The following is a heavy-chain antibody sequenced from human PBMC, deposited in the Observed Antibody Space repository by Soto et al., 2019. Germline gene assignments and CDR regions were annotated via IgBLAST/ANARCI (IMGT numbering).Heavy chain of an antibody. Sequence: GALRLCVAASGCRFDNFGMSWVRQAPGKGLEWISSISGSGFKKYYADSVKGRFTISRDNSKSTVYLELNNLSAEDTAVYHCAKNQGVELVPLATVDWFDPWGQGSVVTVS. CDR1: GCRFDNFG. V-gene: IGHV3-23*01. J-gene: IGHJ5*02. CDR3: AKNQGVELVPLATVDWFDP. CDR2: ISGSGFKK. D-gene: IGHD1-26*01.